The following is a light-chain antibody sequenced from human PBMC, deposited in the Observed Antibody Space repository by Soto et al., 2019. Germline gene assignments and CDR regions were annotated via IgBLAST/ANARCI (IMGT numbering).Light chain of an antibody. CDR2: GGS. J-gene: IGKJ4*01. Sequence: EIVLTQSPGTLSLSPRERATLSCRASQSIRSSSLAWYQQKPGRAPRLLIYGGSSRATGIPDRFSGGGSGTDFSLTISRLETEDFSVYYCHQYGSSPLTVGGGTKVDIK. CDR1: QSIRSSS. CDR3: HQYGSSPLT. V-gene: IGKV3-20*01.